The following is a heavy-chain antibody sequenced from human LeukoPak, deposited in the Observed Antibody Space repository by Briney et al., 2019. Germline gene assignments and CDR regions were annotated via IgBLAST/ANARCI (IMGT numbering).Heavy chain of an antibody. CDR1: GFTFSSYS. V-gene: IGHV3-48*04. J-gene: IGHJ4*02. Sequence: GGSLRLSCAASGFTFSSYSMNWVRQAPGKGLEWVSYISSSGSTIYYADSVKGRFTISRDNAKNTLYLQMNSLRPEDTAVYYCAKVGLGGSLYWGQGTLVTVSS. D-gene: IGHD1-26*01. CDR3: AKVGLGGSLY. CDR2: ISSSGSTI.